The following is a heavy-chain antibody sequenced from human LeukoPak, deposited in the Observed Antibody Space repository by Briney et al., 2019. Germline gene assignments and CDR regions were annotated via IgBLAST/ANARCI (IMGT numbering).Heavy chain of an antibody. CDR2: IYISGST. Sequence: SETLSLTCTVSTVSVSSGSYYWSWIRQPAGKGLEWIGRIYISGSTYYNPSLKSRVTVSVDTSKNQFSLKLSSVTAADTAVYFCASPRGDDSGGYYTWYFHHWGQGILVTVSS. D-gene: IGHD3-22*01. CDR3: ASPRGDDSGGYYTWYFHH. CDR1: TVSVSSGSYY. J-gene: IGHJ1*01. V-gene: IGHV4-61*02.